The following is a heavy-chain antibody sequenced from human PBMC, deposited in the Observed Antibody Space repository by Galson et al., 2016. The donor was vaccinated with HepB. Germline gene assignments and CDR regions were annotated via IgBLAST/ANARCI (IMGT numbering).Heavy chain of an antibody. D-gene: IGHD4-17*01. CDR1: GLRFRSYS. Sequence: SLRLSCAVSGLRFRSYSINWVRRAPGKGLEWVTVIWYDGSNKYYADSVKGRFTVSRDNSKTTLYLQMNSLRAEDTALYYCARESPTHDYGDYVDFGEDDTLYIWGGGTMVTVSS. CDR3: ARESPTHDYGDYVDFGEDDTLYI. V-gene: IGHV3-30*04. J-gene: IGHJ3*02. CDR2: IWYDGSNK.